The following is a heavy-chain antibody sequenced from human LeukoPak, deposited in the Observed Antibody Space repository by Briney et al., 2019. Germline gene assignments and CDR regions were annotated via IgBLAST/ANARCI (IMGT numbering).Heavy chain of an antibody. CDR2: IYYSGST. D-gene: IGHD3-3*01. CDR3: ARGTIFGVVDP. J-gene: IGHJ5*02. CDR1: GGSISSGGYY. Sequence: TLSLTCTVSGGSISSGGYYWSWIRQHPGKGLEWIGYIYYSGSTYYNPSLKSRVTISVDTSKNQFSLKLSSVTAADTAVYYCARGTIFGVVDPWGQGTLVTVSS. V-gene: IGHV4-31*03.